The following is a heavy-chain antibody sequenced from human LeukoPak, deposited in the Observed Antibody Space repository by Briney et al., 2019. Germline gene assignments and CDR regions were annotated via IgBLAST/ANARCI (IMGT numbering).Heavy chain of an antibody. CDR1: GYTFTSYG. Sequence: ASVKVSCKASGYTFTSYGISWVRQAPGQGLEWMGWISAYNGNTNYAQKLQGRVTMTRDTSISTAYMELSRLRSDDTAVYYCARASITIFGVVAPPDYFDYWGQGTLVTVSS. J-gene: IGHJ4*02. D-gene: IGHD3-3*01. CDR2: ISAYNGNT. V-gene: IGHV1-18*01. CDR3: ARASITIFGVVAPPDYFDY.